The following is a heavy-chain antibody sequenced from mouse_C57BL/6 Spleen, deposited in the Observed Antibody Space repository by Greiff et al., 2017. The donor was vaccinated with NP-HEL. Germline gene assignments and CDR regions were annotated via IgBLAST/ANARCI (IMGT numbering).Heavy chain of an antibody. CDR3: ARRGAYYGNYGWYFDV. D-gene: IGHD2-10*01. V-gene: IGHV1-19*01. CDR1: GYTFTDYY. CDR2: INPYNGGT. J-gene: IGHJ1*03. Sequence: VQLQQSGPVLVKPGASVKMSCKASGYTFTDYYMNWVKQSHGKSLEWIGVINPYNGGTSYNQKFKGKATLTVDKSSSTAYMELNSLTSEDSAVYYCARRGAYYGNYGWYFDVWGTGTTVTVSS.